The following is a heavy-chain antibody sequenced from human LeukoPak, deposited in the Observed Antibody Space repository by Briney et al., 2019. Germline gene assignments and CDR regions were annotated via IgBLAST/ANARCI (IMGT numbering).Heavy chain of an antibody. V-gene: IGHV3-7*04. CDR3: VRVTTNGCFDY. CDR2: IKYDESEI. Sequence: GGSLRLSCAASGFTFSSFWMGWVRQAPGNGLEWVASIKYDESEIHYVDSVKGRFTISRDNAKNSLYLQMNRLRAEDTAVYLCVRVTTNGCFDYWGQGSLVTVSS. D-gene: IGHD1-1*01. J-gene: IGHJ4*02. CDR1: GFTFSSFW.